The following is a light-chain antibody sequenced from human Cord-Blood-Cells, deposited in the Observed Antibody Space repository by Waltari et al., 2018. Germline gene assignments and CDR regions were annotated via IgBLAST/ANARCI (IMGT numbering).Light chain of an antibody. CDR1: SLRRYY. CDR2: GKN. Sequence: SSELTQDPAVSVALGQTVRITCQGDSLRRYYASWYQQKPGQALVLVIYGKNNRPSGIPDRFSGSSSGNTASLTITGAQAEDEADYYCNARDSSGNHLNVVFGGGTKLTVL. J-gene: IGLJ2*01. V-gene: IGLV3-19*01. CDR3: NARDSSGNHLNVV.